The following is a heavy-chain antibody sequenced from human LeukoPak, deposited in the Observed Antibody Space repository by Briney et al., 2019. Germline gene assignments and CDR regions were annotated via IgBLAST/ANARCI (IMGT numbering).Heavy chain of an antibody. Sequence: ASVKVSCKAFGYTFTGYYMHWVRQAPGQGLEWMGWINPNSGGTNYAQKFQGRVTMTRDTSISTAYMELSRLRSDDTAVYYCARGIWFGELLYGDNWFDPWGQGTLVTVSS. CDR2: INPNSGGT. V-gene: IGHV1-2*02. CDR3: ARGIWFGELLYGDNWFDP. D-gene: IGHD3-10*01. J-gene: IGHJ5*02. CDR1: GYTFTGYY.